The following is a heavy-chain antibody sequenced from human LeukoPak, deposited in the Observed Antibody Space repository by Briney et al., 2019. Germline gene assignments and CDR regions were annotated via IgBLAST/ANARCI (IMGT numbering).Heavy chain of an antibody. J-gene: IGHJ3*02. CDR1: GGSISSGGYS. V-gene: IGHV4-30-2*01. CDR2: IYHSGST. Sequence: SETLSLTCAVSGGSISSGGYSWSWIRQPPGKGLEWIGYIYHSGSTYYNPSLKSRVTISVDRSKNQFSLKLSSVTAAGTAVYYCVRGDGDYGVGAFDIWGQGTMVTVSS. D-gene: IGHD4-17*01. CDR3: VRGDGDYGVGAFDI.